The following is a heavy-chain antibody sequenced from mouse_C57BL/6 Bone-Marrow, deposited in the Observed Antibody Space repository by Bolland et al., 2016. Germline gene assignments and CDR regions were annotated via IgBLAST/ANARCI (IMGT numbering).Heavy chain of an antibody. J-gene: IGHJ2*01. Sequence: INPNNGGTSYNQKFKGKATLTVDKSSSTAYMELRSLTSEDSAVYYCARKDYWGQGTT. V-gene: IGHV1-26*01. CDR3: ARKDY. CDR2: INPNNGGT.